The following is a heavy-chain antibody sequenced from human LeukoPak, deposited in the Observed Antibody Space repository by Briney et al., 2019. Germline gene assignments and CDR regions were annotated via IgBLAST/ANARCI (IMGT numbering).Heavy chain of an antibody. V-gene: IGHV4-4*07. Sequence: SETLSLTCTVSGGSISSYYWSWIRQPAGKGLEWIGRIYTSGSTNYNPSLKSRVTMSVDTSKNQFSLKLSSATAADTAVYYCARDKLYDFWSGYSYYYYYMDVWGKGTTVTVSS. J-gene: IGHJ6*03. CDR2: IYTSGST. CDR1: GGSISSYY. D-gene: IGHD3-3*01. CDR3: ARDKLYDFWSGYSYYYYYMDV.